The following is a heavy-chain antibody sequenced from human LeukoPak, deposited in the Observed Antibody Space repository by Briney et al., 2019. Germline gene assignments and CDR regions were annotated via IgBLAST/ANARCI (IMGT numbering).Heavy chain of an antibody. J-gene: IGHJ4*02. CDR2: ISWNSGNI. CDR3: AKDMKGGYSYGSFDY. V-gene: IGHV3-9*03. D-gene: IGHD5-18*01. CDR1: GFTFDDYA. Sequence: QTGGSLRLSCAASGFTFDDYAMHWVRQAPGKGLEWVSGISWNSGNIGYADSVKGRFTISRDNAKNSLYLQMNSLRAEDMALYYCAKDMKGGYSYGSFDYWGQGTLVTVSS.